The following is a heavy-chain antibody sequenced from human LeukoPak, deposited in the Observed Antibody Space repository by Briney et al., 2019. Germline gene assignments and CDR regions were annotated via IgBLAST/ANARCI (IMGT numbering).Heavy chain of an antibody. D-gene: IGHD4-17*01. CDR3: ARRSGTAMTTTFDY. CDR2: MNPNSGNT. V-gene: IGHV1-8*01. CDR1: GYTFTTYD. Sequence: ASVTVSFTASGYTFTTYDINWVRQATGQGLEWMGWMNPNSGNTGYAQKFQGRVTMTRNTSITTAYMELSSLRSEDTAVYYCARRSGTAMTTTFDYWGQGTLVTVSS. J-gene: IGHJ4*02.